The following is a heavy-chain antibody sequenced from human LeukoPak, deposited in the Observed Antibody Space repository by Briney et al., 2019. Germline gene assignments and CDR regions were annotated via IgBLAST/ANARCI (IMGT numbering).Heavy chain of an antibody. J-gene: IGHJ4*02. Sequence: SETLSLTCSVSGGSTNSNSHHWDWIRQAPGKGLEWIGNIYYSGTTSYNPSLKSRVTISVDTSKNQFSLRLSSVTAADTAVYYCARRGDILTDYAFGYWGQGTLVTVSS. V-gene: IGHV4-39*01. CDR3: ARRGDILTDYAFGY. CDR2: IYYSGTT. CDR1: GGSTNSNSHH. D-gene: IGHD3-9*01.